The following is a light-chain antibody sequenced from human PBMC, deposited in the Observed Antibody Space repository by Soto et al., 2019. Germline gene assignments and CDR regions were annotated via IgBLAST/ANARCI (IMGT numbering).Light chain of an antibody. CDR2: GAS. J-gene: IGKJ2*01. V-gene: IGKV3-20*01. CDR3: QQYGTSSMYT. Sequence: EIVLTQSPGTLSLSPGERATLSCRASQSVSSNYLTWYQQKPGQAPRLLIYGASSRATGIPDRFSGSGSGTDFSLPINRLEPEDFAVYYCQQYGTSSMYTFGQGTKLEIK. CDR1: QSVSSNY.